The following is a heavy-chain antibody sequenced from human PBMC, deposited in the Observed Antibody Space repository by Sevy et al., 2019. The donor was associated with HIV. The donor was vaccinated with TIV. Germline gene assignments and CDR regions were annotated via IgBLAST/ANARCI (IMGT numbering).Heavy chain of an antibody. CDR3: ARDTIAGYSVYDFDY. D-gene: IGHD5-12*01. CDR1: GGSISSYY. J-gene: IGHJ4*02. V-gene: IGHV4-4*07. Sequence: SETLSLTCTVSGGSISSYYWSWIRQPAGKGLEWIGRIYTSGSTNYNPSLKSRVTMSVDTSKNQFSLKLSSVTAADTAVYYCARDTIAGYSVYDFDYWGQGTLVTVSS. CDR2: IYTSGST.